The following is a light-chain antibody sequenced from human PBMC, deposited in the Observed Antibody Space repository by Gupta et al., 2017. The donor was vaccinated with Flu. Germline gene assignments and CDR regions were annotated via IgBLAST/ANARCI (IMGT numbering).Light chain of an antibody. J-gene: IGKJ3*01. CDR2: GAS. Sequence: GTLYLSPGESATLSCRASQSIRRSYLAWYQQKPGQAPRLLIYGASSRATGIPDRFSGSGSGTEFTLTISRLEPEDFAVYYCQHEGNSSFTFGHGTKVDIK. V-gene: IGKV3-20*01. CDR1: QSIRRSY. CDR3: QHEGNSSFT.